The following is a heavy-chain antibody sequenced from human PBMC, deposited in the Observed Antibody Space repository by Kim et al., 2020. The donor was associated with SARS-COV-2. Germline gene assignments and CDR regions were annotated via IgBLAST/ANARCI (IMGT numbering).Heavy chain of an antibody. Sequence: GVSLRLSCAASGFTVSSNYMSWVRQAPGKGLEWVSVIYSGGSTYYADSVKGRFTISRDNSKNTLYLQMNSLRAEDTAVYYCARTYYDFWSGYPNWFDPWGQGTLVTVSS. CDR2: IYSGGST. CDR3: ARTYYDFWSGYPNWFDP. D-gene: IGHD3-3*01. J-gene: IGHJ5*02. V-gene: IGHV3-66*01. CDR1: GFTVSSNY.